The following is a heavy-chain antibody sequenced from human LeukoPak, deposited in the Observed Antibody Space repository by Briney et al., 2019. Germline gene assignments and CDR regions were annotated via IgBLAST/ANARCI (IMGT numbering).Heavy chain of an antibody. D-gene: IGHD3-16*01. J-gene: IGHJ4*02. CDR3: AKGLAAESYYFDY. CDR2: ISWNSGSI. CDR1: GFTFDDYA. V-gene: IGHV3-9*03. Sequence: GRSLRLSCAASGFTFDDYAMHWVRQAPGKGLEWVSGISWNSGSIGYADSVKGRFTIFRDNAKNSLYLQMNSLRAEDMALYYCAKGLAAESYYFDYWGQGTLVTVSS.